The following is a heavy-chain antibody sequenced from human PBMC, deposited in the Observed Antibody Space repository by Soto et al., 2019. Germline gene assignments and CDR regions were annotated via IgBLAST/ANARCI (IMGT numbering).Heavy chain of an antibody. J-gene: IGHJ4*02. V-gene: IGHV4-30-4*01. D-gene: IGHD2-2*01. CDR3: ARTAGNVYQLLFSY. CDR1: GGSISSGNYY. CDR2: IFYSGST. Sequence: QVQLQESGPGLVKPSQTLSLTCTVSGGSISSGNYYWTWIPQPPGKGLEWIGNIFYSGSTSYNPSLKSRVTIAGATSKNQFSLTLSSVTAADTAVYYCARTAGNVYQLLFSYLGQGPLVTVAS.